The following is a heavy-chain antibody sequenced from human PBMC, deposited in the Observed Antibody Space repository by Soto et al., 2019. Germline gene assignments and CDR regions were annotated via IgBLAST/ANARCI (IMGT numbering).Heavy chain of an antibody. CDR2: FYYSGRT. J-gene: IGHJ6*02. D-gene: IGHD6-25*01. V-gene: IGHV4-31*03. CDR1: PSSLSSGQYY. Sequence: PSETLSLTCIPSPSSLSSGQYYSSWIRQHPGKGLERTANFYYSGRTYYNPSRKGRITISVDTSKIQFSLRLSSLAAADTAVYYGGRVSYSSDPRYYYYGMDVWGQGTTVTVSS. CDR3: GRVSYSSDPRYYYYGMDV.